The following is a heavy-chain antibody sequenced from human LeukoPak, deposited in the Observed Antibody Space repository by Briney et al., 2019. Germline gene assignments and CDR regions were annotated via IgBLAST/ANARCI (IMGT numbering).Heavy chain of an antibody. CDR1: GFTFSSYS. CDR2: ISSSSSYI. V-gene: IGHV3-21*04. Sequence: PGGSLRLSCAASGFTFSSYSMNWVRQAPGKGLEWVSPISSSSSYIYYADSVKGRFTMSRDNSKNTPYLQMNSLRAEDTAVYYCAKGISGSFDYWGQGTLVTVSS. J-gene: IGHJ4*02. CDR3: AKGISGSFDY. D-gene: IGHD6-19*01.